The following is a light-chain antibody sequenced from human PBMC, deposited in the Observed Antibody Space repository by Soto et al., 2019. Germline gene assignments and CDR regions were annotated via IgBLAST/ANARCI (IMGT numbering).Light chain of an antibody. V-gene: IGKV2-30*02. CDR3: MQGTHWPIT. CDR1: QSLVHSDGIAY. Sequence: DVVMTQSPLSLPVTIGHPAAISFMANQSLVHSDGIAYFSWFQQRPGRSPRRLIYKVSNRDSGVPARFSGSGSGTDFALKISRVEAEDVGVYYCMQGTHWPITFGQGTRLEIK. J-gene: IGKJ5*01. CDR2: KVS.